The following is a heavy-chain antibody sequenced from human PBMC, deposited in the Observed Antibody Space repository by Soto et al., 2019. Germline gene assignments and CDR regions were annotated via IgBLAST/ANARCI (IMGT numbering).Heavy chain of an antibody. CDR1: GFSLSTSGVG. CDR3: IQSRCGGDCLQSYASHYYYSMDV. V-gene: IGHV2-5*02. J-gene: IGHJ6*02. D-gene: IGHD2-21*02. CDR2: IFWDDDK. Sequence: SGPTLVNPTQTLTLTCTFSGFSLSTSGVGVGWMRQPPGKALEWLALIFWDDDKRYSPSLRSRLTISKDTSKNQVVLTMTNMDPVDTATYYCIQSRCGGDCLQSYASHYYYSMDVWGQGTTVTVSS.